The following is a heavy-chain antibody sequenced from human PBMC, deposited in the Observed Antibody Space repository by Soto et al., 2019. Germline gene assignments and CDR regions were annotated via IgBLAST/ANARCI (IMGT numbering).Heavy chain of an antibody. D-gene: IGHD3-10*01. CDR2: IYHSGST. J-gene: IGHJ6*02. Sequence: PSETLSLTCAVSGGSISSSNWWSWVRQPPGKGLEWIGEIYHSGSTNYNPSLKSRVTISVGKSKNQFSLKLSSVTAADTAVYYCASARPSGSYFFNYYYYGMDVWGQGTTVT. V-gene: IGHV4-4*02. CDR1: GGSISSSNW. CDR3: ASARPSGSYFFNYYYYGMDV.